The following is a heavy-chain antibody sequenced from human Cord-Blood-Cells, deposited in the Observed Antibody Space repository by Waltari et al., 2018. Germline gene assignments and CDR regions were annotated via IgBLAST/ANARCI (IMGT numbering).Heavy chain of an antibody. V-gene: IGHV3-7*01. Sequence: EVQLVESGGGLVQPGGSLRLSCAASGFTFSSYWLSWVRQAPGKGLEWVANIKQEGSEKYYVDSVKGRFTISRDNAKNSLYLQMNSLRAEDTAVYYCARDFGWNWFDPWGQGTLVTVSS. J-gene: IGHJ5*02. CDR1: GFTFSSYW. D-gene: IGHD3-10*01. CDR3: ARDFGWNWFDP. CDR2: IKQEGSEK.